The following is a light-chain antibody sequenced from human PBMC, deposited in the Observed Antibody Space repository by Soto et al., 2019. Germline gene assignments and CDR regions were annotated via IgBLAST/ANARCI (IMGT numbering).Light chain of an antibody. CDR3: LQATHVPLS. CDR1: QSLVYSDGNTY. CDR2: KVS. J-gene: IGKJ2*01. V-gene: IGKV2-24*01. Sequence: DIVMTQTPLSSPVTLGQPASISCKSSQSLVYSDGNTYLSWLQQRPGQPPRLLIYKVSNRFFGVSDRFSGSGAGTDFTLKISRVQPEDVGVYYCLQATHVPLSFGQGTKLEIK.